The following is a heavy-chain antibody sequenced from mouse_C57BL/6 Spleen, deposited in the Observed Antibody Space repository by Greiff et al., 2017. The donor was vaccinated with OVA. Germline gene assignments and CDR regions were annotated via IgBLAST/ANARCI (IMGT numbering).Heavy chain of an antibody. D-gene: IGHD2-9*01. CDR3: APTMVTYYFDY. J-gene: IGHJ2*01. CDR1: GYTFTSYW. Sequence: QVQLKQPGAELVKPGASVKLSCKASGYTFTSYWMHWVKQRPGPGLEWIGMIHPNSGSTNYNEKFKSKATLTVDKSSSTAYMQLSSLTSEDSAVYYCAPTMVTYYFDYWGQGTTLTVSS. V-gene: IGHV1-64*01. CDR2: IHPNSGST.